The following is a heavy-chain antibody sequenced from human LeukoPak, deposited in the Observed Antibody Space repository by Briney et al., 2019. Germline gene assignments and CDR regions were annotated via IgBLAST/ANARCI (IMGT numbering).Heavy chain of an antibody. CDR2: INHSGST. CDR1: GFSFSDYY. Sequence: SETLSLTCAAYGFSFSDYYWSWIRQPPGKGLEWIGEINHSGSTNYNPSLKSRLTISVDTSKKQFSLKLSSVTAADTAVYYCARKVGATTYPDWFDPWGQGTLVTVSS. J-gene: IGHJ5*02. D-gene: IGHD1-26*01. V-gene: IGHV4-34*01. CDR3: ARKVGATTYPDWFDP.